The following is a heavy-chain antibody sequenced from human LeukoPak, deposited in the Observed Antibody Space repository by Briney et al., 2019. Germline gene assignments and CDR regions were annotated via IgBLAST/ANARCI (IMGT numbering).Heavy chain of an antibody. CDR2: INHSGST. Sequence: PSETLSLTCAVYGGSFSGYYWSWIRQPPGKGLESIGEINHSGSTDYNPSLKSRVIISVDTSKNQFSLKLSSVTAADTTVYDSARGLQPLYYDSSGYYYGVAFDIWGQGTMVTVSS. CDR3: ARGLQPLYYDSSGYYYGVAFDI. D-gene: IGHD3-22*01. J-gene: IGHJ3*02. CDR1: GGSFSGYY. V-gene: IGHV4-34*01.